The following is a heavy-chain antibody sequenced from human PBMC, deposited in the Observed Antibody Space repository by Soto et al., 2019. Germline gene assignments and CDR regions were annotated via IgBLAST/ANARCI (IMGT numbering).Heavy chain of an antibody. CDR1: GGSVSSVSYY. D-gene: IGHD2-21*01. CDR3: ARVVGAGTYNWFDP. V-gene: IGHV4-61*01. Sequence: SETLSLTCTVSGGSVSSVSYYWSWIRQPPGKGLGWLGSLYYGGSTNYNPSLRSRVTISVDTSKSKFSLKLCSVTAAYPAATSCARVVGAGTYNWFDPWGQGTLVTVSS. J-gene: IGHJ5*02. CDR2: LYYGGST.